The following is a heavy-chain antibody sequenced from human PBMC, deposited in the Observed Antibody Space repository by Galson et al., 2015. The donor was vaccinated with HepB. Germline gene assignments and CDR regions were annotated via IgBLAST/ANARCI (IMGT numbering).Heavy chain of an antibody. J-gene: IGHJ3*01. CDR2: ISAYNGNT. Sequence: SVKVSCKASGYIFNIYGVAWVRQAPGQGLEWMGWISAYNGNTNYAQKFQGRVTVTTDTSTSTAHMELRRLTSDDTAVYYCARAGDAFDFWGQGTMVIVSS. CDR3: ARAGDAFDF. V-gene: IGHV1-18*01. CDR1: GYIFNIYG.